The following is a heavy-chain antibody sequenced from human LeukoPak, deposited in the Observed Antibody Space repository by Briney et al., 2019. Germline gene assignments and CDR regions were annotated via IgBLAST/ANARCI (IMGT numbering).Heavy chain of an antibody. J-gene: IGHJ4*02. CDR3: ARPSVGAEYYFDY. V-gene: IGHV4-59*01. CDR2: IYYSGST. D-gene: IGHD1-26*01. CDR1: GGSISSYY. Sequence: SETLSLTCTVSGGSISSYYWSWIRQPPGKGLEWIGYIYYSGSTNYNPSLKSRVTISVDTSKNQFSLKLSSVTAADTAVHYCARPSVGAEYYFDYWGQGTLVTVSS.